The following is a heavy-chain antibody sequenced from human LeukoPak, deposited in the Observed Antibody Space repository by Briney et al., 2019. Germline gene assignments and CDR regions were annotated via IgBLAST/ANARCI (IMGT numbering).Heavy chain of an antibody. CDR2: INWNGGST. V-gene: IGHV3-20*04. Sequence: GGSLRLSCAASGFTFSRYSMNWVRQAPGKGLEWVSGINWNGGSTGYADSVKGRFTISRDNAKNSLYLQMNSLRAEDTALYYCAHLGGARGGFDYWGQGTLVTVSS. J-gene: IGHJ4*02. CDR1: GFTFSRYS. D-gene: IGHD1-26*01. CDR3: AHLGGARGGFDY.